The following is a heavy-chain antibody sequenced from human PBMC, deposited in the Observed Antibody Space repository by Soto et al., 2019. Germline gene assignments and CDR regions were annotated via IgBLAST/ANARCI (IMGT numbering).Heavy chain of an antibody. CDR2: IIPIFGTA. CDR3: ARDVEGYCSGGSCYSRYYGMDV. V-gene: IGHV1-69*06. Sequence: QVQLVQSGAEVKKPGSSVKVSCKASGGTFSSYAISWVRQAPGQGIEWMGGIIPIFGTANYAQKFQGRVTITADKSTSTAYMELSSLRSEDTAVYYCARDVEGYCSGGSCYSRYYGMDVWGQGTTVTVS. CDR1: GGTFSSYA. J-gene: IGHJ6*02. D-gene: IGHD2-15*01.